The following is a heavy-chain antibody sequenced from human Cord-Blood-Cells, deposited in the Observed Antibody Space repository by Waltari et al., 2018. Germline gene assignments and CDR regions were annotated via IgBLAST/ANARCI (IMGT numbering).Heavy chain of an antibody. CDR3: ARGDSPAEYSFDY. V-gene: IGHV1-2*04. Sequence: SVKVSCKASGYTFAGYYMHWVRQAPGQGLEWMGWINPNSGGTNYAQKFQGWVTMTRDTSISTAYMELSRLRSDDTAVYYCARGDSPAEYSFDYWGQGTLVTVSS. D-gene: IGHD6-6*01. CDR1: GYTFAGYY. CDR2: INPNSGGT. J-gene: IGHJ4*02.